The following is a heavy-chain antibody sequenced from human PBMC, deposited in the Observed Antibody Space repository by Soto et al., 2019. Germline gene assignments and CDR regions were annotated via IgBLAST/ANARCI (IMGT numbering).Heavy chain of an antibody. D-gene: IGHD3-16*01. J-gene: IGHJ3*02. Sequence: PSETLSPTCTVSGGSISSSNYYWGWIRQPPGKGLEWIGSIYYSGSTAYNSSLKSRVTMSVDTSKNQLSLRLSSVTAADTAVYYCASPTLGAFDIWGQGTMVTVSS. CDR2: IYYSGST. CDR3: ASPTLGAFDI. V-gene: IGHV4-39*01. CDR1: GGSISSSNYY.